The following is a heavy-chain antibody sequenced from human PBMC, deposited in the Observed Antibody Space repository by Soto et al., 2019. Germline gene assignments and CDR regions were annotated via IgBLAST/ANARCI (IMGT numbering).Heavy chain of an antibody. D-gene: IGHD3-10*01. Sequence: EVQLLESGGGLVQPGGSLRLSCAASGFTFSSYAMSWVRQAPGKGLEWVSAISGRGGSTYYADSVKGRFTISRDNSKNSLYLQMNSLSAEDTAVYYCAAGRRGAFDIWGQGTMVTVSS. CDR3: AAGRRGAFDI. CDR2: ISGRGGST. J-gene: IGHJ3*02. CDR1: GFTFSSYA. V-gene: IGHV3-23*01.